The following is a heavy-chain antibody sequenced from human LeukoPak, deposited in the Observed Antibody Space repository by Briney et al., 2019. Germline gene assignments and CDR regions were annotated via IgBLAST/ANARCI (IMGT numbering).Heavy chain of an antibody. CDR1: GFNLSYYS. V-gene: IGHV3-7*01. D-gene: IGHD5-24*01. J-gene: IGHJ4*02. Sequence: GGSGRLCCTASGFNLSYYSMSWVRQAPGKGLEWVANIKQDGSDKHYVDSVKGRFTISRDNDKNSLYLQMNNLRAEDTAVYYCARYTWLELWGQGTLVTVSS. CDR2: IKQDGSDK. CDR3: ARYTWLEL.